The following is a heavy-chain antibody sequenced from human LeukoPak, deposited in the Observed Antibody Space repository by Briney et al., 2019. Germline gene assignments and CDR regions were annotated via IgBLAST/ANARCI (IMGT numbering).Heavy chain of an antibody. CDR2: ISYDGSNK. CDR1: GFTFSSYT. V-gene: IGHV3-30*04. D-gene: IGHD3-10*02. J-gene: IGHJ6*04. Sequence: GGSLRLSCAASGFTFSSYTMHWVRQAPGKGLEWVAVISYDGSNKYYADSVKGRFTISRDNSKNTLYLQMNSLRAEDTAVYYCAELGITMIGGVWGKGTTVTISS. CDR3: AELGITMIGGV.